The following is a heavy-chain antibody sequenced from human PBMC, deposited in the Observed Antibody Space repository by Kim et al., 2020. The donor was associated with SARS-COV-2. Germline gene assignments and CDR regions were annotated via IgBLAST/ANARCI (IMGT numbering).Heavy chain of an antibody. J-gene: IGHJ4*02. V-gene: IGHV1-3*01. Sequence: ASVKVSCKASGYTFTSYAMHWVRQAPGQRLEWMGWINAGNGNTKYSQKFQGRVTITRDTSASTAYMELSSLRSEDTAVYYCARDPGRRYYYDSSGYYWGQGTLVTVSS. CDR3: ARDPGRRYYYDSSGYY. CDR1: GYTFTSYA. D-gene: IGHD3-22*01. CDR2: INAGNGNT.